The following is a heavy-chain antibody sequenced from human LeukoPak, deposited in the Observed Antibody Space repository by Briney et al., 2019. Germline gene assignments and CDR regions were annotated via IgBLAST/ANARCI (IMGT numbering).Heavy chain of an antibody. CDR3: VSGNDPDSTWENYRLDAFDI. CDR2: ISSTSDYI. D-gene: IGHD3-16*02. Sequence: GGSLRPSCAASGYTFSHYSVNWVRQAPGKGLEWVSSISSTSDYIYYADSVKGRFTISRDNTKSSLYLQMNSLRAEDTAVYYCVSGNDPDSTWENYRLDAFDIWGQGTTVIVSS. J-gene: IGHJ3*02. CDR1: GYTFSHYS. V-gene: IGHV3-21*01.